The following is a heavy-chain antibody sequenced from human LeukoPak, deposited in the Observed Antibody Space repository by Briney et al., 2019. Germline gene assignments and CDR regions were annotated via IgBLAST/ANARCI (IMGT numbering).Heavy chain of an antibody. Sequence: GGSLRLSCAASGFTFSSYAMSWVRQAPGKGLEWVSSISSSSSYIYYADSVKGRFTISRDNAKNSLYLQMNSLRADDTAVYYCARPLSYCSDDSCYSYYFDYWGQGTLVTVSS. CDR3: ARPLSYCSDDSCYSYYFDY. CDR2: ISSSSSYI. J-gene: IGHJ4*02. CDR1: GFTFSSYA. D-gene: IGHD2-15*01. V-gene: IGHV3-21*01.